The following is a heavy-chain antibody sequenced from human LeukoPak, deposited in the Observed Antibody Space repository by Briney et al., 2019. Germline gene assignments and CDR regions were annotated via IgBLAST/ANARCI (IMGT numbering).Heavy chain of an antibody. V-gene: IGHV1-24*01. CDR3: ATGGHIAAAGTYYYYGMDV. CDR2: FDPEDGET. CDR1: GYTLTELS. Sequence: GASVKVSCKVSGYTLTELSMHWVRQAPGKGLEWMGGFDPEDGETIYAQKFQGRVTMTEDTSTDTAYMELSSLRSKDTAVYYCATGGHIAAAGTYYYYGMDVWGQGTTVTVSS. D-gene: IGHD6-13*01. J-gene: IGHJ6*02.